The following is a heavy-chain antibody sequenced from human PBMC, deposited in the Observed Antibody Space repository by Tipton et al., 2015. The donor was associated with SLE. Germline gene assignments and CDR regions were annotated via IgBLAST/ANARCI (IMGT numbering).Heavy chain of an antibody. Sequence: TLSLTCTVSGGSISTNHYYWGWIRQPPGKGLEWIGNIHHSGRTYYNPSLISRPTMSVDTSNNQFSLTMSSVTAADTAMYYCARDTRCGGECYEDWGQGTLVTVSS. V-gene: IGHV4-39*07. CDR1: GGSISTNHYY. CDR3: ARDTRCGGECYED. J-gene: IGHJ4*02. D-gene: IGHD2-21*01. CDR2: IHHSGRT.